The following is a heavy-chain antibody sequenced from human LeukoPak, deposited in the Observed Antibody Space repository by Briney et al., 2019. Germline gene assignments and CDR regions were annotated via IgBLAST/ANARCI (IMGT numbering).Heavy chain of an antibody. J-gene: IGHJ4*02. V-gene: IGHV3-13*01. CDR1: GFTFSSYA. Sequence: PGGSLRLSCAASGFTFSSYAMHWVRQATGKSPEWISAITTAGDTYYPGSVKGRFTISRENAKNSLYLQMNSLRAEDTAVYYCARLSGKYSGDFDYWGQGTLVTVSS. CDR2: ITTAGDT. D-gene: IGHD1-26*01. CDR3: ARLSGKYSGDFDY.